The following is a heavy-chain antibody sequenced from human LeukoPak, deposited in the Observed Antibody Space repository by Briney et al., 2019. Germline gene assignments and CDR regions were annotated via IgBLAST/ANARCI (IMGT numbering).Heavy chain of an antibody. CDR2: ISWNSGSI. D-gene: IGHD3-22*01. J-gene: IGHJ4*02. V-gene: IGHV3-9*01. CDR1: GFTFDDYA. CDR3: AKDRGDYYDSSGYYDY. Sequence: PGRSLRLSCAASGFTFDDYAMHWVRQAPGKGLEWVSGISWNSGSIGYADSVKGRFTISRDNAKNSLYLQMNSLRAEDTALYYCAKDRGDYYDSSGYYDYWGQGTLVTVSS.